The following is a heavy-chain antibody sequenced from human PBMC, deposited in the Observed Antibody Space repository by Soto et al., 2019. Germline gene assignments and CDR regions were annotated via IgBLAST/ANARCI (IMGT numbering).Heavy chain of an antibody. CDR2: IWYDGSNK. D-gene: IGHD3-10*01. J-gene: IGHJ4*02. V-gene: IGHV3-33*01. CDR1: GFTFSSYG. Sequence: QVQLVESGGGVVQPGRSLRLSCAASGFTFSSYGMHWVRQAPGKGLEWVAVIWYDGSNKYYANSVKGRFTISRDNSKKTLYLQMNSLRAEDTAVYYCARGLWFGVERPFDYWGQGTLVTVSS. CDR3: ARGLWFGVERPFDY.